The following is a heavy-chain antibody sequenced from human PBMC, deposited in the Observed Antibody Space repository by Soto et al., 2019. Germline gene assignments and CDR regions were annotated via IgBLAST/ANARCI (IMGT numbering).Heavy chain of an antibody. Sequence: EVQLLESGGGLVQPGGSLRLSCEASGFTFSSYAMSWVRQAPGKGLEWVSAISGTGGTTYYADSVKGRFATSRDNSRTTLHLQMNSLRAEDTAIYYCAKFFVETGGSSGWPWSFHFWGQGTLVTVSS. V-gene: IGHV3-23*01. J-gene: IGHJ4*02. CDR2: ISGTGGTT. CDR3: AKFFVETGGSSGWPWSFHF. CDR1: GFTFSSYA. D-gene: IGHD6-25*01.